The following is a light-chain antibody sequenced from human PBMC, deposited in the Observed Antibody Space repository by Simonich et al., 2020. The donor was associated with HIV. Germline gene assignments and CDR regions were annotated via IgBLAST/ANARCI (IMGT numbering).Light chain of an antibody. CDR3: QQYNSYPIT. CDR1: QSIRRY. CDR2: TAS. V-gene: IGKV1-39*01. Sequence: DIQMIKSPSSLSASLRNRVTISCRVSQSIRRYLNWDQQKPGKAPNLLIYTASTLQSGVPSRFSGDGSGTDFTLTITSLQPEDFATYYCQQYNSYPITFGQGTRLEIK. J-gene: IGKJ5*01.